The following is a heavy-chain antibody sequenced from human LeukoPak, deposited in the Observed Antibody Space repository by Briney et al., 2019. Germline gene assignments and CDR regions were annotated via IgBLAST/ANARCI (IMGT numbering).Heavy chain of an antibody. Sequence: PSQTLSLTCAISGVRVSSNRDVWSWLKPSPSRGLEWLGRTYYRSRWFNDYVVSVNRLMTVNPHTSTKQFSLQLNSVIHEYTSVYYGARDGTIGVSKNAFDIWGQGTMVTVSS. CDR2: TYYRSRWFN. V-gene: IGHV6-1*01. D-gene: IGHD1-1*01. J-gene: IGHJ3*02. CDR1: GVRVSSNRDV. CDR3: ARDGTIGVSKNAFDI.